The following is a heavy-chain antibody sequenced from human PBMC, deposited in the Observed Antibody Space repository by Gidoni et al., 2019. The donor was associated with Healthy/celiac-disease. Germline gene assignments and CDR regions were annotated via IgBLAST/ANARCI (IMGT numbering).Heavy chain of an antibody. V-gene: IGHV3-23*01. CDR2: ISGSGGST. CDR3: AKATLLWFGELLYTDAFDI. D-gene: IGHD3-10*01. Sequence: EVQLLESGGGLVQPGGSLRLSCAASGFPFSSYAMSWVRQAPGKGLEWVSAISGSGGSTYYADSVKGRFTISRDNSKNTLYLQMNSLRAEDTAVYYCAKATLLWFGELLYTDAFDIWGQGTMVTVSS. J-gene: IGHJ3*02. CDR1: GFPFSSYA.